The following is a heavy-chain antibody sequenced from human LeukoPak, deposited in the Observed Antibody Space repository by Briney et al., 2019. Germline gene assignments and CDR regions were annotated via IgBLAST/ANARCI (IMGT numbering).Heavy chain of an antibody. J-gene: IGHJ5*02. V-gene: IGHV3-53*01. CDR1: VFTVSSNY. D-gene: IGHD3-22*01. CDR3: ARQPSGYSNLDP. Sequence: GGSVRLSCAASVFTVSSNYMNWVRQAPGKGLEWVSVIYSGGSTYYADSVKGRFTISRDNSKNTLYLQMNSLRAEDTAVYYCARQPSGYSNLDPWGQGTLVTVSS. CDR2: IYSGGST.